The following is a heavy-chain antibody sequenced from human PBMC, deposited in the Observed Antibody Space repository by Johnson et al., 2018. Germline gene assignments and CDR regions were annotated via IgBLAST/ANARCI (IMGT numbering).Heavy chain of an antibody. J-gene: IGHJ1*01. CDR2: ISYDGSNK. CDR1: GFTFSSYG. Sequence: QVQLVQSGGGVVQPGRSLRLSCAASGFTFSSYGMHWVRQAPGKGLEWVAVISYDGSNKYYADSVKGRFTISRDNAKNSLYLQMNSLRAEDTAVYYCARGYSSGWPEYFQRWGQGTLVTVSA. V-gene: IGHV3-30*03. CDR3: ARGYSSGWPEYFQR. D-gene: IGHD6-19*01.